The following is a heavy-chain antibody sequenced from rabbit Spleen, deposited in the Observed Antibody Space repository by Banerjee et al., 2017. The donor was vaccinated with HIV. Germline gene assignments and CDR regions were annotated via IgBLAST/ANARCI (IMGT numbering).Heavy chain of an antibody. CDR2: IYAGNSAST. D-gene: IGHD8-1*01. Sequence: QSLEESGGDLVKPGASLTLTCTASGFSFSSRYYMCWVRQAPGKGLEWIACIYAGNSASTAYASWAKGRVTISKTSSTTVTLQMTSLTAADTATYFCARDAGTSFSTYGMDLWGPGTLVTVS. J-gene: IGHJ6*01. V-gene: IGHV1S40*01. CDR1: GFSFSSRYY. CDR3: ARDAGTSFSTYGMDL.